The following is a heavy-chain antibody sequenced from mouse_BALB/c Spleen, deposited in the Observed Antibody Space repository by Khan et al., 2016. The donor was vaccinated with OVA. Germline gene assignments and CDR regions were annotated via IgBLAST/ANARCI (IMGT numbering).Heavy chain of an antibody. CDR1: GSTFTSYG. D-gene: IGHD2-12*01. CDR3: TTAYYRYYFDY. CDR2: IYPGNGYT. J-gene: IGHJ2*01. Sequence: EVQLQESGAELGRPGSSVKLSCKTSGSTFTSYGIKWVKQRPGQGLEWIGYIYPGNGYTEYNEKFQGKAILTSDTSSNTAYMQFRSLTSEDSAIYFCTTAYYRYYFDYWGQGTTLTVSS. V-gene: IGHV1S134*01.